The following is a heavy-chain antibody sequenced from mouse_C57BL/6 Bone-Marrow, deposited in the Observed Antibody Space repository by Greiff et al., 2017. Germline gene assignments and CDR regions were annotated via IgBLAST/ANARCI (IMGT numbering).Heavy chain of an antibody. J-gene: IGHJ1*03. CDR1: GYTFTSYW. D-gene: IGHD3-2*02. CDR3: AYDSSGYRYFDV. Sequence: QVQLQQPGAELVKPGASVKLSCKASGYTFTSYWMHWVKQRPGQGLEWIGMIHPNSGSTNYNEKFKSQATLTVDKSSSTAYMQLSSLTSEDSAVYYCAYDSSGYRYFDVWGTGTTVTVSS. CDR2: IHPNSGST. V-gene: IGHV1-64*01.